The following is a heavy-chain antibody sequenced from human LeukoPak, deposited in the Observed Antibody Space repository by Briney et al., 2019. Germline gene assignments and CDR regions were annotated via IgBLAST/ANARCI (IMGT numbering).Heavy chain of an antibody. CDR2: IKGDGSEK. CDR3: AREGRWYNFDY. CDR1: GFTFSNHY. J-gene: IGHJ4*02. V-gene: IGHV3-7*01. D-gene: IGHD6-13*01. Sequence: GGSLRLSCAASGFTFSNHYMSWVRQAPGKGLEWVANIKGDGSEKYYVDSVEGRFSISRDNAKNSFYLQMNSLRAEDTAVYYCAREGRWYNFDYWGQGTLVTVSS.